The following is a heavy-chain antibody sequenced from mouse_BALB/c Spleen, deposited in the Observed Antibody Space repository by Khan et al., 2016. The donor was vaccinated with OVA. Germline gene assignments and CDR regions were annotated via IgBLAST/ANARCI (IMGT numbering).Heavy chain of an antibody. Sequence: LVESGPELKKPGETVKISCKASGYTFTNYGMNWVQQAPGKGLKWMGWINTYTGEPTYADDFKGRFVFSLETSASTAFLQISNLKNEDMTTYFCARISSYWYSDVWGAGTTVTVSS. D-gene: IGHD6-2*01. CDR1: GYTFTNYG. CDR2: INTYTGEP. CDR3: ARISSYWYSDV. V-gene: IGHV9-1*02. J-gene: IGHJ1*01.